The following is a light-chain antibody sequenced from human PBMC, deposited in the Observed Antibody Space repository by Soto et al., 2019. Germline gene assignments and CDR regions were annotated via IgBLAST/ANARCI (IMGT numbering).Light chain of an antibody. CDR1: ASNIGSYNL. CDR3: CSYVGATTYV. CDR2: EGV. V-gene: IGLV2-23*01. Sequence: QSALTQPASVSGSAGQSITITCTGSASNIGSYNLVSWYQHHAGKAPIVIIYEGVKRPSGVSNRFSGSKSRTTASQTISGHQAEDEAAYYCCSYVGATTYVFGSGTKLTVL. J-gene: IGLJ1*01.